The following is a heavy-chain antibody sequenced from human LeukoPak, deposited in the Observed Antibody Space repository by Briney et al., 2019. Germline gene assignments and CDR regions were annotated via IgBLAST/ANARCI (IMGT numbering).Heavy chain of an antibody. CDR2: FDPEDGET. CDR3: AIGPLSIAHRRDYYYYMDV. J-gene: IGHJ6*03. D-gene: IGHD6-6*01. CDR1: GYTLTELS. V-gene: IGHV1-24*01. Sequence: GASVTVSCKVSGYTLTELSMHWVRQAPGKGLEWMGGFDPEDGETFYAQKFQGRVTMTEETSTDTAYMELSRLTSEDTAVYYCAIGPLSIAHRRDYYYYMDVWGKGTTVTVSS.